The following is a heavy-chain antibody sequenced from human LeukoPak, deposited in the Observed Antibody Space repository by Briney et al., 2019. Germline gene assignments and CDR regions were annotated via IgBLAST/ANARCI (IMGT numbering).Heavy chain of an antibody. CDR2: ISASGGST. J-gene: IGHJ4*02. CDR3: AKGPRQQLVTRFDN. D-gene: IGHD6-13*01. Sequence: PGGSLRLSCAASGFTFSTHAMSWVRQAPGKGLELVSDISASGGSTYYADSVKGRFTVSRDNSKNTLYLQMSSLRADDTAVYYCAKGPRQQLVTRFDNWGQGTLVTVSS. V-gene: IGHV3-23*01. CDR1: GFTFSTHA.